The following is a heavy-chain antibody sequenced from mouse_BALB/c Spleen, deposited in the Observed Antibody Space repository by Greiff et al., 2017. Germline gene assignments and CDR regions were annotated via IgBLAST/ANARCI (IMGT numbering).Heavy chain of an antibody. J-gene: IGHJ2*01. V-gene: IGHV1-62-2*01. Sequence: QVQLQQSGAGLVKPGASVKLSCKASGYTFTEYIIHWVKQRSGQGLEWIGWFYPGSGSIKYNEKFKDKATLTADKSSSTVYMELSRLTSEDSAVYFCARHEEGGYGDYYLDYWGQGTTLTVSS. CDR3: ARHEEGGYGDYYLDY. D-gene: IGHD2-13*01. CDR1: GYTFTEYI. CDR2: FYPGSGSI.